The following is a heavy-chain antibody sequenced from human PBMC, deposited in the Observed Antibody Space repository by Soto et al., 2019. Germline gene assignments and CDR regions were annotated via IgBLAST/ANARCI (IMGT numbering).Heavy chain of an antibody. CDR1: GGSISSYY. V-gene: IGHV4-59*01. CDR2: IYYSGST. D-gene: IGHD3-10*01. Sequence: SETLSLTCTVSGGSISSYYWSWIRQPPGKGLEWIGYIYYSGSTNYNPSLKSRVTISVDTSKNQFSLKLSSVTAADTAVYYCAREHMVRGVIKTNWFDPWGQGTLVTVSS. J-gene: IGHJ5*02. CDR3: AREHMVRGVIKTNWFDP.